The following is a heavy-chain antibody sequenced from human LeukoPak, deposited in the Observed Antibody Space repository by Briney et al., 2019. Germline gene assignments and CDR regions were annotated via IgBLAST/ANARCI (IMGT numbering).Heavy chain of an antibody. V-gene: IGHV3-53*01. Sequence: PGGSLRLSCAVSGFTVSSNYMTWVRQAPGKGLEWVSAIYRGGSTYYADSVKGRFTISRDSSKNTVYLQMNSLRAEDTAVYYCATGAGDNWYFDLWGRGTLVTVSS. D-gene: IGHD3-16*01. CDR1: GFTVSSNY. CDR3: ATGAGDNWYFDL. CDR2: IYRGGST. J-gene: IGHJ2*01.